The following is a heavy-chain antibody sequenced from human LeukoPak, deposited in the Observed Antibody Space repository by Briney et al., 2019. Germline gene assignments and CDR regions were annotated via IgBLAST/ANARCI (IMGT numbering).Heavy chain of an antibody. V-gene: IGHV1-18*01. D-gene: IGHD3-10*01. CDR2: ISAYNGNT. CDR1: GYTFTSYG. Sequence: VASVKVSCKASGYTFTSYGISWVRQAPGQGLEWMGWISAYNGNTNYAQKLQGRVTMTTDTSTSTAYMELRSLRSDDTAVYYCARGPPPLWLGEGWFDPWGQGTLVTVSS. J-gene: IGHJ5*02. CDR3: ARGPPPLWLGEGWFDP.